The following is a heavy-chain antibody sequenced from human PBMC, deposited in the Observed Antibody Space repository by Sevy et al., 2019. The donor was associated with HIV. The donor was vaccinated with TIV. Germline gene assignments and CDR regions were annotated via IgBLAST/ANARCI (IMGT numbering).Heavy chain of an antibody. J-gene: IGHJ5*02. Sequence: SETLSLTCTVSGGSISAYYWSWIRQPPGKALEYIGSIYYTGSTNYNPSLENRVTMSLDTSKNQFSLKLNSVTAADTAVYYCTRAPPVRSGDDSLNWFDPWGQGTLVTVSS. CDR1: GGSISAYY. V-gene: IGHV4-59*01. CDR3: TRAPPVRSGDDSLNWFDP. D-gene: IGHD5-12*01. CDR2: IYYTGST.